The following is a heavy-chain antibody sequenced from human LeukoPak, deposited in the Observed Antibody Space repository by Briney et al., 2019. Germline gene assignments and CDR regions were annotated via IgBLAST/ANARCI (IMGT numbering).Heavy chain of an antibody. Sequence: VASVKVSCKASGYTFTGYYMHWVRQDPGQGLEWMGWINPNSGDTNYAQKFQGRVTMTRDTSISTTYMELSRLRSDDTAVYYCARGSTTFMGFDYWGQGTLVTVSS. CDR1: GYTFTGYY. J-gene: IGHJ4*02. D-gene: IGHD2-2*01. V-gene: IGHV1-2*02. CDR3: ARGSTTFMGFDY. CDR2: INPNSGDT.